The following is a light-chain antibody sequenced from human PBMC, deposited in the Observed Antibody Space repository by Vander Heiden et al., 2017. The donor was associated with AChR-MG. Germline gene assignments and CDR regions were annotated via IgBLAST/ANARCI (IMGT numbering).Light chain of an antibody. CDR1: QSVSNN. CDR2: GAS. J-gene: IGKJ1*01. V-gene: IGKV3-15*01. CDR3: QQYNNWPPWT. Sequence: EIVMTQSPATLSVSPGERATLPCRASQSVSNNLAWYQQKPGQAPRLLIYGASTRATGIPARFSGSGSGTEFTLTISSLQSEDFAVYYCQQYNNWPPWTFGQGTKVEIK.